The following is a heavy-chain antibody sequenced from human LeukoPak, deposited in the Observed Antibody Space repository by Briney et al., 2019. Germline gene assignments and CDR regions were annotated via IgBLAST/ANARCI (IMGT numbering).Heavy chain of an antibody. J-gene: IGHJ3*02. CDR2: ISYDGSNK. Sequence: GGSLRLSCAASGFTFSSYAMHWVRQAPGKGLEWVAVISYDGSNKYYADSVKGRFTISRDNSKNTLYLQMNSLRAEDTAVYYCARTQGSYDAFDIWGQGTMVTVSS. V-gene: IGHV3-30-3*01. CDR3: ARTQGSYDAFDI. D-gene: IGHD5-18*01. CDR1: GFTFSSYA.